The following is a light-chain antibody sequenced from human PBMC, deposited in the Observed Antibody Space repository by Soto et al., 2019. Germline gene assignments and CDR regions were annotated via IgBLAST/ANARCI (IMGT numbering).Light chain of an antibody. J-gene: IGLJ3*02. CDR2: EVT. CDR3: SSFASSNTWV. V-gene: IGLV2-8*01. Sequence: QSVLTQPPSASGSPGQSVTISCTGTSSDVGAYNYVSWYQQHAGKAPKLVIYEVTKRPSGVPDRFSGSKSANTASLTVSGLQAEDEAAYNCSSFASSNTWVFGGGTKVTVL. CDR1: SSDVGAYNY.